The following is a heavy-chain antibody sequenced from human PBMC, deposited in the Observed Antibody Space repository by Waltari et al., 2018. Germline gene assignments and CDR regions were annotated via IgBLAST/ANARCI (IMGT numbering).Heavy chain of an antibody. CDR2: ISSSRSTI. J-gene: IGHJ6*03. Sequence: EVQLVESGGGLVQPGGSLRLSCAASGFTISSYSMNWARQAPGKGLECVSCISSSRSTIYYADSVKGRFTISRDNAKNSLYLQMNSLRAEDTAVYYCARVGSADYYYYMDVWGKGTTVIASS. CDR3: ARVGSADYYYYMDV. CDR1: GFTISSYS. D-gene: IGHD2-2*03. V-gene: IGHV3-48*04.